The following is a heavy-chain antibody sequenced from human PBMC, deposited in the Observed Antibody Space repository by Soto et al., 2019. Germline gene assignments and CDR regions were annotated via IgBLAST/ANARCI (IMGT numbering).Heavy chain of an antibody. D-gene: IGHD2-21*02. V-gene: IGHV3-30*18. Sequence: QVQLVESGGGVVQPGRSLRLSCAASGFTFSSYGMHWVRQAPGKGLEWVAVISYDGSNKYYADSVKGRFTIFRDNSKNTLYLQMNSLRAEDTAVYYCAKGVTVRNYYYGMDVWGQGTTVTVSS. CDR1: GFTFSSYG. CDR3: AKGVTVRNYYYGMDV. J-gene: IGHJ6*02. CDR2: ISYDGSNK.